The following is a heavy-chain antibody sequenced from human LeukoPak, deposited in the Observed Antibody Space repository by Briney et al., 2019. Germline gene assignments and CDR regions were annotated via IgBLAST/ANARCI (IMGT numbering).Heavy chain of an antibody. CDR2: FDPEDGET. Sequence: ASVKVSCKVSGYTLTELSMHWVLQAPGKGLEWMGGFDPEDGETIYAQKFQGRVTMTEDTSTDTAYMELSSLRSEDTAVYYCATVHCSSTSCHNWFDPWGQGTLVTVSS. CDR1: GYTLTELS. V-gene: IGHV1-24*01. D-gene: IGHD2-2*01. CDR3: ATVHCSSTSCHNWFDP. J-gene: IGHJ5*02.